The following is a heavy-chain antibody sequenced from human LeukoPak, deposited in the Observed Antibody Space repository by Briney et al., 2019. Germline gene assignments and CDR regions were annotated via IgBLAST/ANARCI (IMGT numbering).Heavy chain of an antibody. CDR3: ARDYLPRYCSGGSRGAGGDY. Sequence: ASVKVSCKASGYTFTSYYMHWVRQAPGQGLEWMGIINPSGGSTSYAQKFQGRVTMTRDMSTSTVYMELSSLRSEDTAVYYCARDYLPRYCSGGSRGAGGDYWGQGTLVTVSS. V-gene: IGHV1-46*01. CDR1: GYTFTSYY. D-gene: IGHD2-15*01. CDR2: INPSGGST. J-gene: IGHJ4*02.